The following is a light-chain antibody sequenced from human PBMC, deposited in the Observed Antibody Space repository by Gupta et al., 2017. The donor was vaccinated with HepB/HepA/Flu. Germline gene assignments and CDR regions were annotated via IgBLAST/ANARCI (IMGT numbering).Light chain of an antibody. Sequence: DIQLTQSPSILSASVGDRVTITCRASHNINQWLAWYQQKPGKAPKLLISETSDLHDGVPARFSGSGFGTEFTLTISSLEPDDFAIYYCQQHGRYPVTFGGGTKVDTK. V-gene: IGKV1-5*03. J-gene: IGKJ4*01. CDR3: QQHGRYPVT. CDR2: ETS. CDR1: HNINQW.